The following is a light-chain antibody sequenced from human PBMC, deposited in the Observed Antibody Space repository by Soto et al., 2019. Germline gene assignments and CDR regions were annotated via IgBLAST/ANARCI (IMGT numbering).Light chain of an antibody. CDR3: CSYTSSNPLDVV. CDR1: SRDVGGYDY. Sequence: QSALTQPASVSGSPGQSITISCTGTSRDVGGYDYVSWYQHHPGKAPKLMIYDVSNRPSGVSSRFSGSKSGNTASLTISGLEAEDEADDDCCSYTSSNPLDVVFGGGTKVTVL. CDR2: DVS. V-gene: IGLV2-14*03. J-gene: IGLJ2*01.